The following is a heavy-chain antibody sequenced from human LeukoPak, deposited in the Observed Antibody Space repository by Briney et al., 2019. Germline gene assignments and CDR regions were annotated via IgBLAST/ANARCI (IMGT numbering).Heavy chain of an antibody. CDR2: FDPEDGET. D-gene: IGHD3-9*01. CDR3: ATNVLGTYYDILTGWRDKWFDP. CDR1: GYTLTELS. Sequence: ASVKVSCKVSGYTLTELSMHWVRQAPGKGLEWMGVFDPEDGETIYAQKFQGRVTMTEDTSTDTAYMELSSLRSEDTAVYYCATNVLGTYYDILTGWRDKWFDPWGQGTLVTVSS. J-gene: IGHJ5*02. V-gene: IGHV1-24*01.